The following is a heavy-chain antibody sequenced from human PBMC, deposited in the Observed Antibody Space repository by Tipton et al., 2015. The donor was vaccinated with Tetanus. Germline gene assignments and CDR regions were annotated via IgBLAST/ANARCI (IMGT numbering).Heavy chain of an antibody. CDR2: TYYRSKWYN. J-gene: IGHJ3*01. CDR3: VRDSGLGLDAFDG. V-gene: IGHV6-1*01. D-gene: IGHD3-16*01. CDR1: GDNVSTDTAA. Sequence: GLVKPSETLSLTCVISGDNVSTDTAAWNWIRQSPSRGLEWLGRTYYRSKWYNDDALSVKSRITINPYTSKNQFSLQLKSVTPEDTAMYDCVRDSGLGLDAFDGWGRGTMVTVSS.